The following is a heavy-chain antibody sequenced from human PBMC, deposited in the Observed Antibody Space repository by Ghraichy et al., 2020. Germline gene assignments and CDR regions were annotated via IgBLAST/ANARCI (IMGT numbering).Heavy chain of an antibody. D-gene: IGHD3-3*01. V-gene: IGHV4-59*01. CDR1: GGSISSYY. CDR2: IYYSGST. CDR3: ARARTPYYDFWSAYYFDY. J-gene: IGHJ4*02. Sequence: SETLSLTCTVSGGSISSYYWSWIRQPPGKGLEWIGYIYYSGSTNYNPSLKSRVTISVDTSKNQFSLKLSSVTAADTAVYYCARARTPYYDFWSAYYFDYWGQGTLVTVSS.